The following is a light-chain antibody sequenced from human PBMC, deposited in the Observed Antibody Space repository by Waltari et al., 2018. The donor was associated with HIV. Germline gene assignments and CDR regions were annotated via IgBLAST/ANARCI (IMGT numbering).Light chain of an antibody. CDR3: QQYGSPPYT. Sequence: EIVLTQSPGTLSLSPGERATLSCRASQSLSSNYLAWYQEKPGQAPRLLIYAASSRASGIPDRFSGSGAGTDFTLTISRLEPEDFAVYYCQQYGSPPYTFGQGTKLEIK. CDR1: QSLSSNY. CDR2: AAS. V-gene: IGKV3-20*01. J-gene: IGKJ2*01.